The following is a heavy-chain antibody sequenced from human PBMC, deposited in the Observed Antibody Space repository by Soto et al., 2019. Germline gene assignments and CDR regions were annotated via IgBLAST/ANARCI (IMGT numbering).Heavy chain of an antibody. V-gene: IGHV1-69*12. CDR2: TIPMFGTK. J-gene: IGHJ6*02. D-gene: IGHD3-22*01. CDR3: TRCGIRYHSIGYYLGIDGMDV. CDR1: GGTFNSYA. Sequence: QVQLVQSGAEVKKPESSVRVSCKASGGTFNSYAITWVRQAPGQGLEWMGGTIPMFGTKTYAEKFQGRVTITADESTNTAYMELSSLRSEDTAVYYCTRCGIRYHSIGYYLGIDGMDVWGQGTTVIVSS.